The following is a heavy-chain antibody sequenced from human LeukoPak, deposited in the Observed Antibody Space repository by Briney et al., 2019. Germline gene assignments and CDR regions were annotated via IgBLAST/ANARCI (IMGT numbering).Heavy chain of an antibody. CDR3: AKDRTSTWSWDY. V-gene: IGHV3-30*18. Sequence: GGSLRLSCAASGFTFSSYDMHWVRQAPGRGLQWVAIILSDGNDKYYADSVKGRFTISRDNSKDTLDLQMNSLRAEDTAVYYCAKDRTSTWSWDYWGQGTLVIVSS. CDR2: ILSDGNDK. D-gene: IGHD6-13*01. J-gene: IGHJ4*02. CDR1: GFTFSSYD.